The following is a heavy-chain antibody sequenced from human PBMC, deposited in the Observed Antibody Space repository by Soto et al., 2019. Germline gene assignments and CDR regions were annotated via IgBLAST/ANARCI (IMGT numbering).Heavy chain of an antibody. V-gene: IGHV3-21*01. D-gene: IGHD6-19*01. J-gene: IGHJ4*02. CDR2: ISSSSSYI. CDR3: AREPRDQYSSGWYGY. Sequence: LRLSCAASGFTFSSYSMNWVRQAPGKGLEWVSSISSSSSYIYYADSVKGRFTISRDNAKNSLYLQTNSLRAEDTAVYYCAREPRDQYSSGWYGYWGQGTLVTVSS. CDR1: GFTFSSYS.